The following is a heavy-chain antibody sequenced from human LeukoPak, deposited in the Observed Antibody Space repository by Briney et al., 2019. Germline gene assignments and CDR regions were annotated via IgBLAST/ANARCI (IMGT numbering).Heavy chain of an antibody. CDR1: GYTFTSYG. Sequence: ASVKVSCKASGYTFTSYGISWVRQAPGQGLEWMGWISAYNGNTNYAQKLQGRVTMTTDTSTSTAYMELRSLRSDDTAVYYCARNNGAYWDGCNYSPVYWGQGTLVTVSS. CDR3: ARNNGAYWDGCNYSPVY. V-gene: IGHV1-18*01. D-gene: IGHD5-24*01. CDR2: ISAYNGNT. J-gene: IGHJ4*02.